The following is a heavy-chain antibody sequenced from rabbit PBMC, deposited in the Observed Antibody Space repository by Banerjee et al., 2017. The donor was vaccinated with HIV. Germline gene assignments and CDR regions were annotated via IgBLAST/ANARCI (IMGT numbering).Heavy chain of an antibody. V-gene: IGHV1S45*01. J-gene: IGHJ3*01. CDR1: GFSFSSGYD. Sequence: QEQLEESGGGLVKPGASLTLTCKASGFSFSSGYDMCWVRQAPGKGLEWIACIYAGSSGSTYYASWAKGRFTISKTSSTTVTLQMTSLTAADTATYFCARHGYYAGDGYKLWGQGTLVTVS. CDR3: ARHGYYAGDGYKL. D-gene: IGHD1-1*01. CDR2: IYAGSSGST.